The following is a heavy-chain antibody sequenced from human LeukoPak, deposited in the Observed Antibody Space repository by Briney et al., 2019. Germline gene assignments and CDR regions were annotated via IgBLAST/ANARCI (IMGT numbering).Heavy chain of an antibody. V-gene: IGHV1-2*02. D-gene: IGHD1-1*01. CDR1: GYTLTDYD. CDR2: INPSSGTT. CDR3: ATGGRRTPVPTGRPWAY. Sequence: GASVKVSCKASGYTLTDYDILWVRQAPGRGLECMGWINPSSGTTDYAQRFQGRVTMTSDTSPNTAYMDLSSLRSDDTAVYYCATGGRRTPVPTGRPWAYWGQGTLVTVFS. J-gene: IGHJ4*02.